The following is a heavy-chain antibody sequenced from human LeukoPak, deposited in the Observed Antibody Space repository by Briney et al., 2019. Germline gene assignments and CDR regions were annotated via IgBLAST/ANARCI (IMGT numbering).Heavy chain of an antibody. V-gene: IGHV4-31*03. CDR3: ATADWESFYFDS. CDR1: GGSVSRGGYY. J-gene: IGHJ4*02. CDR2: TSYSEGT. D-gene: IGHD1-26*01. Sequence: SETLSLTCTVSGGSVSRGGYYWNWIRQHPGKGLKWIGFTSYSEGTYYNPSLMSRITISVDISQNQFSPKMRDVTAADTAVYFCATADWESFYFDSWGQGALVAVSS.